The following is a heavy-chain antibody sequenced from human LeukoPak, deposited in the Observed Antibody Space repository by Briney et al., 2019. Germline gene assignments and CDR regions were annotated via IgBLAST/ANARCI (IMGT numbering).Heavy chain of an antibody. Sequence: GGSLRLSCAASGFTFSSYSVNWVRQAPGKGPEWVSSISSSSSYIYYADSVKGRFTISRDNAKNSLYLQMNSLRAEDTAVYYCARDLNYYDSSGYSYYWGQGTLVTVSS. CDR1: GFTFSSYS. CDR2: ISSSSSYI. J-gene: IGHJ4*02. D-gene: IGHD3-22*01. V-gene: IGHV3-21*01. CDR3: ARDLNYYDSSGYSYY.